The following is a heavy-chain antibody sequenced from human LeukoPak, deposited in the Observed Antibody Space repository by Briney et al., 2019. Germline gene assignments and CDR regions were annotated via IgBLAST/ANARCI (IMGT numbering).Heavy chain of an antibody. CDR1: GYTFASYG. J-gene: IGHJ2*01. CDR2: ISVNNGNT. D-gene: IGHD6-13*01. Sequence: ASVKVSCKASGYTFASYGPTWVRQAPGQGLEWMGWISVNNGNTNFAQKFRGRLTMTTDTSTSTVDMELRSLRSDDTAAYYCARVQLAAADDFWYFDLWGRGTLVTVSS. CDR3: ARVQLAAADDFWYFDL. V-gene: IGHV1-18*04.